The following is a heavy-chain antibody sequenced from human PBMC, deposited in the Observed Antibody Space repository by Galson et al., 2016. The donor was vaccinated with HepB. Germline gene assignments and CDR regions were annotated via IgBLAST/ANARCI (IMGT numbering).Heavy chain of an antibody. CDR3: AREAGIAAAATYDY. J-gene: IGHJ4*02. CDR2: IWSDGSNK. Sequence: LRLSCAASGLTFSRYGMHWVRQAPGKGLEWVALIWSDGSNKYYADSVKGRFTISRDNFKNTAYLQMNSLRAEDRAVYYCAREAGIAAAATYDYWGQGTLVTVSS. D-gene: IGHD6-13*01. CDR1: GLTFSRYG. V-gene: IGHV3-33*01.